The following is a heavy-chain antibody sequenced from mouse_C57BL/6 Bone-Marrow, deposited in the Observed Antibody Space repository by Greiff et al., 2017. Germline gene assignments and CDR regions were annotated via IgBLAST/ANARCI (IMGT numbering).Heavy chain of an antibody. V-gene: IGHV5-6*02. J-gene: IGHJ2*01. CDR3: ARRRAGLYYFDY. CDR1: GFTFSSYG. D-gene: IGHD3-1*01. CDR2: ISSGGSYT. Sequence: DVMLVESGGDLVKPGGSLKLSCAASGFTFSSYGMSWVRQTPDKRLEWVATISSGGSYTYYPDSVKGRFTISRDNAKNTLYLQMSSLKSEDTAMYYCARRRAGLYYFDYWGQGTTLTVSS.